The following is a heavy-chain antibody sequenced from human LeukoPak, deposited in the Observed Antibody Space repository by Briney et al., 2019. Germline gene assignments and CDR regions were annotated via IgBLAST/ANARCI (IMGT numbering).Heavy chain of an antibody. V-gene: IGHV3-21*04. D-gene: IGHD4/OR15-4a*01. J-gene: IGHJ4*02. CDR1: GFTFSSYS. CDR2: ISSSSYI. Sequence: GWALRLSCAASGFTFSSYSMNWVRQAPGKGLEWVSSISSSSYIYYAESVKGRFTISRDNAKNSLYLQMNSLRAEDTAVYYCARSGLSRFDYWGQGTLVTVSS. CDR3: ARSGLSRFDY.